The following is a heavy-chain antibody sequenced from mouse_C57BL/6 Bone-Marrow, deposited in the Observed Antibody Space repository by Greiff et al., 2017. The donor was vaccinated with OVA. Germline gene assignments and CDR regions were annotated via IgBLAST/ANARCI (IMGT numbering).Heavy chain of an antibody. CDR3: TTRPYDGYYDAMDY. CDR1: GFNIKDYY. D-gene: IGHD2-3*01. V-gene: IGHV14-1*01. Sequence: VQLKESGAELVRPGASVKLSCTASGFNIKDYYMHWVKQRPEQGLEWIGRIDPEDGDTEYAPKFQGKATMTADTSSNTAYLQLSSLTSEDTAVYYCTTRPYDGYYDAMDYWGQGTSVTVSS. J-gene: IGHJ4*01. CDR2: IDPEDGDT.